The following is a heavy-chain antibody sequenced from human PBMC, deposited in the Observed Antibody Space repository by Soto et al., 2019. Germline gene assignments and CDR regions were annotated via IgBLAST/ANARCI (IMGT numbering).Heavy chain of an antibody. CDR3: ARCYGSGSSYYYYYGMDV. CDR2: IYHSGST. D-gene: IGHD3-10*01. Sequence: SETLSLTCAVSGGSISSSNWWSWFLQPPGKGLEWIGEIYHSGSTNYNPSLKSRVTISVDKSKNQFSLKLSSVTAADTAVYYCARCYGSGSSYYYYYGMDVWGQGTTVTVSS. J-gene: IGHJ6*02. V-gene: IGHV4-4*02. CDR1: GGSISSSNW.